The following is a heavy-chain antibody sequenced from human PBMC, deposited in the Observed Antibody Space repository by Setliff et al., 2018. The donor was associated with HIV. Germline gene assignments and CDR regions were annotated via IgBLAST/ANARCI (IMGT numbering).Heavy chain of an antibody. Sequence: LRLSCAASGFTFSTSAMTWVRRTPGKGLEWVSSISGPGSSSYYADSVKGRFTISRDNSKDTLFLQMNVLSAGDTAIYYCAKWHSTAWYSGYYIDNWGQGTQVTVSS. CDR2: ISGPGSSS. J-gene: IGHJ4*02. CDR1: GFTFSTSA. V-gene: IGHV3-23*01. D-gene: IGHD6-19*01. CDR3: AKWHSTAWYSGYYIDN.